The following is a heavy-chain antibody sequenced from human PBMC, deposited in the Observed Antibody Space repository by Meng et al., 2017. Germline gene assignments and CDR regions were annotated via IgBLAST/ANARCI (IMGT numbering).Heavy chain of an antibody. CDR2: INPKSGDT. CDR1: GYNFPDYY. Sequence: QVQLPQSGAEGKKPGAPVKVSCKPSGYNFPDYYIHWVRRAPGQGLEWMGRINPKSGDTHYAQKFQARVTMTGDTSISTAYMELSGLRSDDTAMYYCARDEDISAAGKLFGDYWGQGTLVTVSS. J-gene: IGHJ4*02. D-gene: IGHD6-25*01. CDR3: ARDEDISAAGKLFGDY. V-gene: IGHV1-2*06.